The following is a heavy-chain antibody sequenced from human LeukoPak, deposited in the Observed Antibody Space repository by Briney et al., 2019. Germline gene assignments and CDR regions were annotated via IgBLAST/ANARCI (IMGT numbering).Heavy chain of an antibody. CDR2: INTNTGNP. D-gene: IGHD2-21*01. V-gene: IGHV7-4-1*02. Sequence: ASVKVSCKASGYSFTRYAINWVRQAPGQGLEWMGWINTNTGNPTYAQGFSGRFVFSLDTSVSTAYLQINSLKADDTAVYYCAREGHCWNYYYYYMDVWGKGTTVTVSS. J-gene: IGHJ6*03. CDR1: GYSFTRYA. CDR3: AREGHCWNYYYYYMDV.